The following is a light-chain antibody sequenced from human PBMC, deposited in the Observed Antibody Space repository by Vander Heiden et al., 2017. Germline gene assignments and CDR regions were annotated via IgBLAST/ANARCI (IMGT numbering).Light chain of an antibody. CDR1: QGISSY. CDR3: QQYDSYPPYP. Sequence: AIRMTQSPSSFSASTGDRVTITCRASQGISSYLACYHQKPGKAPKLLIYAASTLQSGVPSRFSGSVSGTAFTLTISCLQSEDFATYYCQQYDSYPPYPFGQGTKLEIK. CDR2: AAS. J-gene: IGKJ2*01. V-gene: IGKV1-8*01.